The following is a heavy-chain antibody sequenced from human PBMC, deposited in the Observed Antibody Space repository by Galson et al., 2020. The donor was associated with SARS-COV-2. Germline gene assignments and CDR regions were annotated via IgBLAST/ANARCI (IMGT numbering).Heavy chain of an antibody. V-gene: IGHV4-34*01. Sequence: SQTLSLTCAVYGMSFNDYYWSWLRQSPGKRLEWIGQINHRGTTNYNWSLNSRVTISVDTSKNQFSLKMTSVTEADTGVYYCARGPQEMAHDFDLWGQGALVIVSP. CDR2: INHRGTT. J-gene: IGHJ4*02. CDR1: GMSFNDYY. CDR3: ARGPQEMAHDFDL.